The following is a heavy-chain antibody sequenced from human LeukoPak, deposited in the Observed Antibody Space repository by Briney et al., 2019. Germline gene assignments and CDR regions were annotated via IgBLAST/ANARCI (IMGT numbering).Heavy chain of an antibody. D-gene: IGHD5-12*01. Sequence: GGSLRLSCAASGFTFSSYSMNWVRQAPGKGLEWVSSISSSSSYIYYADSVTGRFTISRDKAKNSLYLQMNSLRAEDTAIYYCAREGMVATFGYWGQGTLVTVSS. CDR2: ISSSSSYI. CDR3: AREGMVATFGY. V-gene: IGHV3-21*01. J-gene: IGHJ4*02. CDR1: GFTFSSYS.